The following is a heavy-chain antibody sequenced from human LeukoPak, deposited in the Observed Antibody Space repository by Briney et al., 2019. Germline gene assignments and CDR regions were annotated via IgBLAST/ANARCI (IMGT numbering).Heavy chain of an antibody. CDR2: INHSGST. J-gene: IGHJ4*02. Sequence: SETLSLTCAVYGGSFSGHYWSWIRQPPGKGLEWIGEINHSGSTNYNPSLKSRVTISVDTSKNQFFLKLSSVTAADTAVYYCARLSKKIMVYASFDYWGQGTLVTVSS. V-gene: IGHV4-34*01. CDR1: GGSFSGHY. D-gene: IGHD2-8*01. CDR3: ARLSKKIMVYASFDY.